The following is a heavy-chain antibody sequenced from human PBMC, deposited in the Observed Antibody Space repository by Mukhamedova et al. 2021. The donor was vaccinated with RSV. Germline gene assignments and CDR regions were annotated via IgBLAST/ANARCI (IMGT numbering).Heavy chain of an antibody. CDR3: ARTFVTSGTYDYFDY. D-gene: IGHD1-26*01. J-gene: IGHJ4*02. CDR2: IYPGGST. V-gene: IGHV3-53*01. Sequence: WVRQAPGKGLEWVSIIYPGGSTYYPDSLKGRFTISRDNSKNSLYLQMNSLRAEDTAIYFCARTFVTSGTYDYFDYWGQGTLVAVSS.